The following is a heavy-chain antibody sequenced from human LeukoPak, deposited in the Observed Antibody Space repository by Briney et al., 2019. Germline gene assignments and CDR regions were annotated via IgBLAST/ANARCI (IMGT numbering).Heavy chain of an antibody. D-gene: IGHD3-22*01. J-gene: IGHJ4*02. Sequence: SETLSLTCAVYGGSFSGYYWSWIRQHPGKGLEWIGYIYYSGSTYYNPSLKSRVTISVDTSKNQFSLKLSSVTAADTAVYYCARGYDSSGYQDYWGQGTLVTVPS. CDR3: ARGYDSSGYQDY. CDR1: GGSFSGYY. V-gene: IGHV4-31*11. CDR2: IYYSGST.